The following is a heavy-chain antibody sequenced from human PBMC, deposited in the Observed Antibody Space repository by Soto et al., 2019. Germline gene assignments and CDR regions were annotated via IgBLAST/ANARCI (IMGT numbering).Heavy chain of an antibody. V-gene: IGHV4-34*01. D-gene: IGHD3-10*01. J-gene: IGHJ4*02. CDR1: GGSFSGYY. CDR3: ARALVNGGDY. CDR2: INHSGST. Sequence: SETLSLTCAVYGGSFSGYYWSWIRQPPGKGLEWIGEINHSGSTNYNPSLKSRVTISVDTSKNQFSLKLSSVTAEDTAVYYCARALVNGGDYWGQGTLVTVSS.